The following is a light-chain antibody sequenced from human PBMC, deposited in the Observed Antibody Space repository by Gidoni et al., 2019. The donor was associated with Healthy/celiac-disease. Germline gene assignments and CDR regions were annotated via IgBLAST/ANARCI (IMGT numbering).Light chain of an antibody. V-gene: IGKV3-11*01. CDR2: DAS. Sequence: ESVLTQSPATLSLSPGERATLSCRASQSVSSYLAWYQQKPGQAPRLLIYDASNWATGIPARFSGSGSGTDFTLTISSLEPEDFAVYYCQQRSNWLTFGGGTKVEIK. J-gene: IGKJ4*01. CDR1: QSVSSY. CDR3: QQRSNWLT.